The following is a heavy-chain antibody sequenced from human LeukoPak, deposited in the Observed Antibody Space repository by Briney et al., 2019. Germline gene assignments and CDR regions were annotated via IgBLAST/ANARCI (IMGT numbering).Heavy chain of an antibody. CDR1: GFTFSSYW. Sequence: GGSLRLSCAASGFTFSSYWMNWVRQAPGKGLEWVANIKHDGSEKYYVDSVKGRFTISRDNAKNSLYLQMNSLRAEDTAVYYCARDCCRYCPGAFDVWGQGTMVTVSS. V-gene: IGHV3-7*01. D-gene: IGHD2-15*01. J-gene: IGHJ3*01. CDR3: ARDCCRYCPGAFDV. CDR2: IKHDGSEK.